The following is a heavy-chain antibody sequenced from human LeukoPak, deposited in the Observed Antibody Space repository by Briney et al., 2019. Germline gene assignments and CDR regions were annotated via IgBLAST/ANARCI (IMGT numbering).Heavy chain of an antibody. CDR3: AREDRYYYDSSGYYYGPYFDY. V-gene: IGHV4-4*07. CDR1: GVSISSYY. J-gene: IGHJ4*02. Sequence: SETLSLTCTVSGVSISSYYWSWIRQPAGKGLEWIGRIYTSGSTNYNPSLKSRVTMSVDTSKNQFSLKLSSVTAADTAVYYCAREDRYYYDSSGYYYGPYFDYWGQGTLVTVSS. CDR2: IYTSGST. D-gene: IGHD3-22*01.